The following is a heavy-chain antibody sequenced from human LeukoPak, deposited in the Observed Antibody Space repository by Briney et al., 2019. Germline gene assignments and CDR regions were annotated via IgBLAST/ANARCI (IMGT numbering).Heavy chain of an antibody. Sequence: KPSETLSLTCPVSGGSISSYYWGWIRQPPGKGLGWNGYIYYSGRTYNNPSLKSQVTISENTSKNQFFLELSSVAAADTAVYYCAGLFQQGYCSGGSCRKGFDYWGQGTLVTVSS. CDR1: GGSISSYY. CDR2: IYYSGRT. CDR3: AGLFQQGYCSGGSCRKGFDY. D-gene: IGHD2-15*01. J-gene: IGHJ4*02. V-gene: IGHV4-59*12.